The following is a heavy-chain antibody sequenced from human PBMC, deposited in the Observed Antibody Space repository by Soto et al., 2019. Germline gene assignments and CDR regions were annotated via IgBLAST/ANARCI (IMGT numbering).Heavy chain of an antibody. CDR1: GYNFPTYW. CDR2: IYPGDSDT. CDR3: ATSRAEWSEYYFDY. Sequence: PGESLKISCKGSGYNFPTYWIGWVRQMPGKGLEWMGIIYPGDSDTRYSPSFQGQVTISADKSISTAYLQWSSLKASDTAMYYCATSRAEWSEYYFDYWGQGTLVTVSS. J-gene: IGHJ4*02. D-gene: IGHD3-3*01. V-gene: IGHV5-51*01.